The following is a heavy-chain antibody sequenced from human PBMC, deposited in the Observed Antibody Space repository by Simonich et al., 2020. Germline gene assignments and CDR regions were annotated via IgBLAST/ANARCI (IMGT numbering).Heavy chain of an antibody. J-gene: IGHJ4*02. D-gene: IGHD5-12*01. Sequence: QVQLQESGPGLVKPSETLSLTCTVSGGSISSYYWSWIRQPPGKGLEWIGYIYYSGSTNNNPSLKGRVTISVDTSKNQFSLKLSSVTAADTAVYYCARHDRWLQFYFDYWGQGTLVTVSS. CDR1: GGSISSYY. CDR3: ARHDRWLQFYFDY. CDR2: IYYSGST. V-gene: IGHV4-59*08.